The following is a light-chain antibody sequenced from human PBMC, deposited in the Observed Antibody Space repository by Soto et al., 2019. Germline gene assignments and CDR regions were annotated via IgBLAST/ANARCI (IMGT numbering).Light chain of an antibody. Sequence: QSALTQPPSVSGAPGQSVTISCAGSSSSIGAGYDVHWYQQLPGAAPKLLIYANSNRPSGVPDRFSGSKSGTSASLGITGLQAEDVADYYRQSYDSSLYGYVFGSGTKVTVL. CDR1: SSSIGAGYD. CDR3: QSYDSSLYGYV. CDR2: ANS. V-gene: IGLV1-40*01. J-gene: IGLJ1*01.